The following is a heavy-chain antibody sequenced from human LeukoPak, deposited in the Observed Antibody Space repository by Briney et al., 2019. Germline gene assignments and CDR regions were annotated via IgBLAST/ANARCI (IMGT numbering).Heavy chain of an antibody. CDR2: IYTSGST. D-gene: IGHD7-27*01. CDR1: GGSISSGSYY. Sequence: SETLSLTCTVSGGSISSGSYYWSWIRQPAGKGLEWIGRIYTSGSTNYNPSLKSRVTISVDTSKNQFSLKLSSVTAADTAVYYCARDLWGLHYYYYMDVWGKGTTVTVSS. V-gene: IGHV4-61*02. J-gene: IGHJ6*03. CDR3: ARDLWGLHYYYYMDV.